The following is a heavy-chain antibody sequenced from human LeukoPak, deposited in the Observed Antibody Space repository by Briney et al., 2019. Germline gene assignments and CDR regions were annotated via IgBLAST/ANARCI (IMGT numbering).Heavy chain of an antibody. Sequence: GGSLRLSCTASGFTFSSYAMSWLRQPPGKGLEWVSAISGSGGSTYYADSVKGRFTISRDNSKNTLYLQMNSLRAEDTAVYYCAKGQRVATSRDAFDIWGQGTMVTVSS. J-gene: IGHJ3*02. V-gene: IGHV3-23*01. CDR2: ISGSGGST. D-gene: IGHD5-12*01. CDR1: GFTFSSYA. CDR3: AKGQRVATSRDAFDI.